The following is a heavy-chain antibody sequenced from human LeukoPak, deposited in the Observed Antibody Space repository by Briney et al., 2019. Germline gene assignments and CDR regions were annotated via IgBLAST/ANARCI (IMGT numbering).Heavy chain of an antibody. V-gene: IGHV3-48*01. CDR2: ISGGTI. Sequence: PGGSLRLSCAASGFTFNTYSMNWVRQAPGKGLEWISYISGGTIYYADSVKGRFTISRDNVGNSLFLQMNSLRAEDTAVYYCAKSWYDYFDYWGQGTLVTVSS. J-gene: IGHJ4*02. CDR3: AKSWYDYFDY. CDR1: GFTFNTYS. D-gene: IGHD6-13*01.